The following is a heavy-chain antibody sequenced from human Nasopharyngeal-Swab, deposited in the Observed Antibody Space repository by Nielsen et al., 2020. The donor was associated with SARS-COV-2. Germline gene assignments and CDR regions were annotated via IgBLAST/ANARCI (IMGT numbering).Heavy chain of an antibody. CDR1: GYTFTSYG. J-gene: IGHJ4*02. V-gene: IGHV1-18*01. CDR3: ARVAQVVADQYYFDY. Sequence: ASVKVSCKASGYTFTSYGISWVRQAPGQGLEWMGWISAYNGNTNYAQKLQGRVTMTTDTSTSTAYMELSSLRSEDTAVYYCARVAQVVADQYYFDYWGQGTLVTVSS. CDR2: ISAYNGNT. D-gene: IGHD3-22*01.